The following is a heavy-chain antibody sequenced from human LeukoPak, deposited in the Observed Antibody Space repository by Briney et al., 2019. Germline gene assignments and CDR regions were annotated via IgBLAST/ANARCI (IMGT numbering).Heavy chain of an antibody. CDR3: ARDLGYYYDSSGYFHYFDY. V-gene: IGHV4-59*01. D-gene: IGHD3-22*01. CDR2: IYYSGST. J-gene: IGHJ4*02. CDR1: GGSISSYY. Sequence: SETLSLTCTVSGGSISSYYWSWIRQPPGKGLEWIGYIYYSGSTNYHPSLKSRVTISVDTSKNQFSLKLSSVTAADTAVYYCARDLGYYYDSSGYFHYFDYWGQGTLVTVSS.